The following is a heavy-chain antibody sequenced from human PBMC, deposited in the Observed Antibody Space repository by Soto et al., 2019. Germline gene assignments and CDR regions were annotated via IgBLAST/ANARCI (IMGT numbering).Heavy chain of an antibody. CDR2: IYWDDDK. D-gene: IGHD4-17*01. CDR3: AHRMTTARWVDY. Sequence: SGPTLVNTTQTLTLTCTFSGFSLSTSGVCVGWIRQPPGKALEWLALIYWDDDKRYSPSLKSRLTIPKDTSNNQVVLTMTNMDPVYTGTYYCAHRMTTARWVDYWGKGTLVTVSS. V-gene: IGHV2-5*02. J-gene: IGHJ4*02. CDR1: GFSLSTSGVC.